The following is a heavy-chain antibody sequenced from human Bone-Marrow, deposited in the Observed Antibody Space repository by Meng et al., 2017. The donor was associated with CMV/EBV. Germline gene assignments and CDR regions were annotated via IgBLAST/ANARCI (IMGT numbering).Heavy chain of an antibody. CDR2: MNPNSGNT. CDR1: GYTFTSYY. CDR3: AREDYYGSGRLLYYYGMDV. J-gene: IGHJ6*02. D-gene: IGHD3-10*01. V-gene: IGHV1-8*02. Sequence: ASVKVSCKASGYTFTSYYMHWVRQAPGQGLEWMGWMNPNSGNTGYAQKFQGRVTMTRSTSISTAYMELSSLRSEDTAVYYCAREDYYGSGRLLYYYGMDVWGQGTTVTVSS.